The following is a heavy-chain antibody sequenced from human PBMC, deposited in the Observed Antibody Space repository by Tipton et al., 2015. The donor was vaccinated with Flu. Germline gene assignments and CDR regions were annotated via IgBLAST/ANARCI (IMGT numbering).Heavy chain of an antibody. J-gene: IGHJ5*02. CDR3: ARRDYSNYVSEPKSWFDP. CDR1: GESMGINYY. D-gene: IGHD4-11*01. Sequence: TLSLTCSVSGESMGINYYWGWIRQPPGEGLEWIGNIHRSGSTYHNPSLRSRVTMSVDSSKNQFSLRLSSVAAADTAVYHCARRDYSNYVSEPKSWFDPWGQGILVTVSS. CDR2: IHRSGST. V-gene: IGHV4-38-2*01.